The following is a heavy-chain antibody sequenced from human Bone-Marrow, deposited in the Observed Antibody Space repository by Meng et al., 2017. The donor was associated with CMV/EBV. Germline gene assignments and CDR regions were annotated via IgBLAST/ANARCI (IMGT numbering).Heavy chain of an antibody. CDR1: GFTFSSYG. D-gene: IGHD3-10*01. CDR2: ILYDGSNK. V-gene: IGHV3-30*18. Sequence: SGAASGFTFSSYGMHWVRQAPGKGLEWVAVILYDGSNKYYADSVKGRFTISRDNSKNTLYLQMNSLRAEDTAVYYCAKDSLSGAFDSWGQGTMVTVSS. CDR3: AKDSLSGAFDS. J-gene: IGHJ3*02.